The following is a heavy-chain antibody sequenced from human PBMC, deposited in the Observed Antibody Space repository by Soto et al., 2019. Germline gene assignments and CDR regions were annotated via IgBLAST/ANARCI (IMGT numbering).Heavy chain of an antibody. CDR1: GGPFSSYA. CDR3: ARVLTCRWFDP. Sequence: QVQLVQSGAEVKKPGSSVKVSCTASGGPFSSYAINWGRQAPGHGLEWMGVITPMFGAPPYSQNFKGRITITSDKSTHTAYMELSRLTSGDTAVYFCARVLTCRWFDPWGQGTLGTVSS. CDR2: ITPMFGAP. D-gene: IGHD3-9*01. J-gene: IGHJ5*02. V-gene: IGHV1-69*06.